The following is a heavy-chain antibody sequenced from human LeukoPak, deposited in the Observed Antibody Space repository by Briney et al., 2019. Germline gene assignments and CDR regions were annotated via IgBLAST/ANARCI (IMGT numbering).Heavy chain of an antibody. CDR1: GFTFSDYW. Sequence: GGSLRLSCAAAGFTFSDYWMSWVRQAPGKGLEWVANIKQDGSEKYYVDSVKGRFTISRDNAKNSLYLQMNSLRAEDTAVYYCARRGYSSSWYLDAFDIWGQGTMVTVSS. V-gene: IGHV3-7*01. D-gene: IGHD6-13*01. CDR3: ARRGYSSSWYLDAFDI. CDR2: IKQDGSEK. J-gene: IGHJ3*02.